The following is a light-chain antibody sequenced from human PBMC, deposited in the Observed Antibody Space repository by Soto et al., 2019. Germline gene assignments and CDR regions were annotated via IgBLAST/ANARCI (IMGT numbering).Light chain of an antibody. CDR3: QLYNAWPRLIT. CDR2: GAS. J-gene: IGKJ3*01. Sequence: VLTQSPATLSLSPGERATLSCRASQNVRNSLACFQQRPGQAPRLLSYGASTRSTGVPARFSRGGSGTEFTLTISGMRSEDAATNYYQLYNAWPRLITLGAGTKVYL. V-gene: IGKV3-15*01. CDR1: QNVRNS.